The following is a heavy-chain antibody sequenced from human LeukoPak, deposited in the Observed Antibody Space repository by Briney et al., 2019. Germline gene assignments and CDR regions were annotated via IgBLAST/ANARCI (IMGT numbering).Heavy chain of an antibody. CDR1: GGSVSSSSYY. J-gene: IGHJ4*02. Sequence: SETLSLTCTVSGGSVSSSSYYWGWIRQPLGKGLEWIGSIYYSGSTHYNPSLQSRVTISVDTSKNHFSLKLRSVTAADTAVYYCARHVFHSSTWYGPIDYWGQGTLVTVSS. V-gene: IGHV4-39*01. D-gene: IGHD6-13*01. CDR3: ARHVFHSSTWYGPIDY. CDR2: IYYSGST.